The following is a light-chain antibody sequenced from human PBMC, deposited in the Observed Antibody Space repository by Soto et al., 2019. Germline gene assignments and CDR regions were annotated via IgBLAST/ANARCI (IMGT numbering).Light chain of an antibody. V-gene: IGKV1-5*03. Sequence: DILMTQSHSTLSASVGDRVTITCRASQSIANWLAWYQQKPGKAPKLLIYKASILESGVPSRFSGSGSGTEFTLTISGLQPDDFATYFCQQYDTYRTFGQGTKVEVK. J-gene: IGKJ1*01. CDR1: QSIANW. CDR2: KAS. CDR3: QQYDTYRT.